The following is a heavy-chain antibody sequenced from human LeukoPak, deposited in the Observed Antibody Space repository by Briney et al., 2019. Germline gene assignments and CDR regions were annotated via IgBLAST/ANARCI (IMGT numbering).Heavy chain of an antibody. V-gene: IGHV3-11*05. D-gene: IGHD6-19*01. J-gene: IGHJ4*02. CDR1: GFTFSDYY. Sequence: GGSLRLSCAASGFTFSDYYMTWIRQAPGGGLERLSHISSSSGYRSYADSVKGRFTIPTDNAKNSLYLQMNSLRAEDTAVYYCATDASSGWLALDSSGQGTLVTVSS. CDR3: ATDASSGWLALDS. CDR2: ISSSSGYR.